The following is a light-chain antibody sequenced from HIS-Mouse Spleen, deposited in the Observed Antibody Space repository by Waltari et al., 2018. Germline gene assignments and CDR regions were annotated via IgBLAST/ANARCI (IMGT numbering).Light chain of an antibody. CDR3: QQSYSTPGT. CDR1: QSISSY. CDR2: AAS. J-gene: IGKJ1*01. Sequence: DIQMTQSPSSLSASVGDRVTITCRASQSISSYLNWYQQKPGKAPKLLIYAASSLQSGVPSRFSGSGSGTDFTLTISSLQPEDFATYYCQQSYSTPGTFGLGTKVEIK. V-gene: IGKV1-39*01.